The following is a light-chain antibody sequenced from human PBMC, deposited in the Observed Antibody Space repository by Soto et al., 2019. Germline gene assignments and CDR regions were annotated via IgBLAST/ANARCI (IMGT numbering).Light chain of an antibody. Sequence: EIVLTQSPGTLSLSPGERATLSCRASQSVSSGYLAWYQQKPGQSPRLLIYGASTRATGIPDRFSGSGSGTVFILTITRLEPEDSAVYYCQQFRTFGPGTKVEIK. V-gene: IGKV3-20*01. CDR1: QSVSSGY. CDR2: GAS. CDR3: QQFRT. J-gene: IGKJ3*01.